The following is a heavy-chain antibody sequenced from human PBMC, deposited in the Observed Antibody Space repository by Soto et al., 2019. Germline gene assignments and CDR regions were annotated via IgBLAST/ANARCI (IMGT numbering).Heavy chain of an antibody. V-gene: IGHV3-64*01. J-gene: IGHJ6*03. Sequence: GGSLRLSCAASGFTFSSYAMHWVRQAPGKGLEYVSAISSNGGSTYYANSVKGRFTISRDNSKNTLYLKMGSLRAEDMAVYYCARDRRAAAAPAYYYYYMDVWGKGTTVTVSS. CDR2: ISSNGGST. CDR3: ARDRRAAAAPAYYYYYMDV. D-gene: IGHD6-13*01. CDR1: GFTFSSYA.